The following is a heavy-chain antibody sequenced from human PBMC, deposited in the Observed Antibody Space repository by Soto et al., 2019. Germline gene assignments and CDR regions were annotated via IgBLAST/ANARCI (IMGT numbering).Heavy chain of an antibody. CDR3: VSHDYYDSSGYYSTTSYGMDV. Sequence: GGSLTLSCSASGFTFSSYAMHWVRQAPGKGLEYVSAISSNGGSTYYADSVKGRFTISRDNSKNTLYLQMSSLRAEDTAVYYWVSHDYYDSSGYYSTTSYGMDVWGQGTTVTVSS. V-gene: IGHV3-64D*08. CDR2: ISSNGGST. J-gene: IGHJ6*02. CDR1: GFTFSSYA. D-gene: IGHD3-22*01.